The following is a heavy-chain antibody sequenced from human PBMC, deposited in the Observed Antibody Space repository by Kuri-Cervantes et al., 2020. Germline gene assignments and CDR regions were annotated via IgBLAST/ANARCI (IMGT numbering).Heavy chain of an antibody. D-gene: IGHD5-24*01. CDR2: IKQDGSEK. Sequence: GGSLRLSCAASGFTFSSYAMSWVRQAPGKGLEWVANIKQDGSEKYYVDSVKGRFTISRDNAKNSLYLQMNSLRAEDTAVYYCARVSQEVEMATRNYYYYYGMDVWGQGTTVTVSS. CDR1: GFTFSSYA. CDR3: ARVSQEVEMATRNYYYYYGMDV. J-gene: IGHJ6*02. V-gene: IGHV3-7*01.